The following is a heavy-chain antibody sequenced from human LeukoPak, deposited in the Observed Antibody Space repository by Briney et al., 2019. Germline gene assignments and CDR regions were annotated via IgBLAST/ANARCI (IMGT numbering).Heavy chain of an antibody. J-gene: IGHJ6*02. CDR1: GFTFSSYG. CDR2: ISYDGSNK. CDR3: ARSGCSGGSCYYYYGMDV. V-gene: IGHV3-30*03. Sequence: GGSLRLSCAASGFTFSSYGMHWVRQAPGKGREWVAVISYDGSNKYYADSVKGRFTISRDNSKNTLYLQMNSLRAEDTAVYYCARSGCSGGSCYYYYGMDVWGQGTTVTVSS. D-gene: IGHD2-15*01.